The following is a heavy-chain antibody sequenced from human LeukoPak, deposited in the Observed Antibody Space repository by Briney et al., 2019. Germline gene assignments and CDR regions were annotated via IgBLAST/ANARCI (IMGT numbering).Heavy chain of an antibody. CDR3: ARHFTTGSIDH. Sequence: GRSLRLSCAASGFIFSTYDMHWVRQAPGKGLEWVAVISREGGIAYHADSVRGRFTISRDNSKNTLYLQMNSLRADDTAVYYCARHFTTGSIDHWGQGNLVTVSS. CDR2: ISREGGIA. J-gene: IGHJ4*02. D-gene: IGHD3-9*01. CDR1: GFIFSTYD. V-gene: IGHV3-30-3*01.